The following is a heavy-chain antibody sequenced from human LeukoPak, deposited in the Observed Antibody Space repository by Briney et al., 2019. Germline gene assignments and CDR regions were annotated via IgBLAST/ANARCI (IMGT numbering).Heavy chain of an antibody. Sequence: PSETLSLTCAVSGGSISSNNWWGWVRQPPGKGLEWIGEIYHSGSPNYNPSLKSRVTISVDKSRNHFSLNLSSVTAADTAVYYCARVNINNWHSCDYWGQGTLVTVSS. V-gene: IGHV4-4*02. CDR1: GGSISSNNW. D-gene: IGHD1-1*01. J-gene: IGHJ4*02. CDR2: IYHSGSP. CDR3: ARVNINNWHSCDY.